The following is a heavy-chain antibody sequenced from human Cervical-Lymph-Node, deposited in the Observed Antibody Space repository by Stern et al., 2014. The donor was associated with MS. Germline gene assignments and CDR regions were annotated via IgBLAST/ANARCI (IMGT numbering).Heavy chain of an antibody. D-gene: IGHD5-24*01. CDR1: VGSISRAEYY. V-gene: IGHV4-30-4*01. CDR3: SRDADGYSLVFGY. J-gene: IGHJ4*02. CDR2: IHYSGTT. Sequence: QVQLQESGPGLVKPSQTLSLTCAVTVGSISRAEYYWGWIRRSPGKGLGGIGYIHYSGTTYYNPSLKSRVTISVDTSKNQFSLNLRSVTAADTAVYYCSRDADGYSLVFGYWGRGTLVTVSS.